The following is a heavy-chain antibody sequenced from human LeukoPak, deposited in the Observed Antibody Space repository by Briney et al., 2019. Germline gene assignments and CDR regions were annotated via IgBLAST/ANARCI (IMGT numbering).Heavy chain of an antibody. V-gene: IGHV3-7*01. Sequence: GGSLRLSCAASGFTFSSYWMTWVRQAPGKGLEWVANIKHDGSDKYFVDSVKGRFTISRDNAKNSLHLQMNSLRAEDTAVYYCARILPLRVPAAMGDWGQGTLVTVSS. CDR1: GFTFSSYW. CDR3: ARILPLRVPAAMGD. CDR2: IKHDGSDK. J-gene: IGHJ4*02. D-gene: IGHD2-2*01.